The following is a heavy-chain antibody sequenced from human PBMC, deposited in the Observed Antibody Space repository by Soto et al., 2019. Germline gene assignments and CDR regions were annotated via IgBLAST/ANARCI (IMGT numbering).Heavy chain of an antibody. CDR3: AMVDVYVTPSPQDF. CDR2: INTYNGNT. CDR1: GYSFTRYG. Sequence: ASVKVSCKASGYSFTRYGIAWARQALGQGLEWMGWINTYNGNTNYAQTLQGRVTLTTDTSTSTAYMELTSLRSNDTAIYYCAMVDVYVTPSPQDFWGKGTTVTVSS. J-gene: IGHJ6*04. D-gene: IGHD3-16*01. V-gene: IGHV1-18*01.